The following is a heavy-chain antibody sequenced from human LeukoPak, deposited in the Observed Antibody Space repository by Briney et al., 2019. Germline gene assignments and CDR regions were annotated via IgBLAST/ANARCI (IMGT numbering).Heavy chain of an antibody. Sequence: PGGSLRLSCAASGFTFSSYWMHWVRQAPGKGLVWVSRINSDGSSTSYADSVKGRFTISRDNAKNSLYLQMNSLRAEDTAVYYCGTTVTTGRRYWGQGTLVTVSS. CDR2: INSDGSST. V-gene: IGHV3-74*01. J-gene: IGHJ4*02. D-gene: IGHD4-17*01. CDR3: GTTVTTGRRY. CDR1: GFTFSSYW.